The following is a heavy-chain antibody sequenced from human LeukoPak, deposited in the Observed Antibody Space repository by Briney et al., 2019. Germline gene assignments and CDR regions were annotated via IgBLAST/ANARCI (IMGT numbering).Heavy chain of an antibody. Sequence: GGSLRLSCAAYGFTFSSYSMNWVRQAPGKGLEWVSSISSSSSYIYYADSVKGRFTISRDNAKNSPYLQMNSLRAEDTAVYYCARGAMRTGFDYWGQGTLVTVSS. J-gene: IGHJ4*02. V-gene: IGHV3-21*01. CDR3: ARGAMRTGFDY. D-gene: IGHD1-26*01. CDR2: ISSSSSYI. CDR1: GFTFSSYS.